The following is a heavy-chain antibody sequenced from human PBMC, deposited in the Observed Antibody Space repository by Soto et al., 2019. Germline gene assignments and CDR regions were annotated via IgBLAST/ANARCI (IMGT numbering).Heavy chain of an antibody. CDR1: GFTFSSYS. Sequence: EVQLVESGGGLVKPGGSLRLSCAASGFTFSSYSMNWVRQAPGKGLEWVSSISSSSAYIYYADSVKGRFTISRDNAKNSLYLQMNSLRADDTAVYYCARDYYSSNWENGYYYYAMDVWGQGTTVTVSS. CDR2: ISSSSAYI. J-gene: IGHJ6*02. V-gene: IGHV3-21*01. CDR3: ARDYYSSNWENGYYYYAMDV. D-gene: IGHD6-13*01.